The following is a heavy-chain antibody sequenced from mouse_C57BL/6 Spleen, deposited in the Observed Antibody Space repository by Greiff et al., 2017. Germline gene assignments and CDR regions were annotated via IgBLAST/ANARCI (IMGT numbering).Heavy chain of an antibody. CDR1: GFTFSSYG. CDR2: ISSGGSYT. Sequence: EVQLVESGGDLVKPGGSLKLSCAASGFTFSSYGMSWVRQTPDKRLEWVATISSGGSYTYYPDSVKGRFTISRDNAKNTLYLQMSSLKSEDTAMYYGARKNWDYAMDYWGQGTSVTVSS. CDR3: ARKNWDYAMDY. J-gene: IGHJ4*01. D-gene: IGHD4-1*01. V-gene: IGHV5-6*01.